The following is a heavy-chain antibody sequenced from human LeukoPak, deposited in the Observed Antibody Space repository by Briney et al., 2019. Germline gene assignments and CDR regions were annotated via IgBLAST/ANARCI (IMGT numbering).Heavy chain of an antibody. D-gene: IGHD2-2*01. Sequence: RSSETLSLTCTVSGGSISSYYWSWIRQPPGKGLEWIGYIYYSGSTNYNPSLKSRVTMSVDTSKIQFSRKLSSVAAADTAVYYCARDGSPAGYYFDYWGQGTLVTVSS. J-gene: IGHJ4*02. V-gene: IGHV4-59*01. CDR1: GGSISSYY. CDR2: IYYSGST. CDR3: ARDGSPAGYYFDY.